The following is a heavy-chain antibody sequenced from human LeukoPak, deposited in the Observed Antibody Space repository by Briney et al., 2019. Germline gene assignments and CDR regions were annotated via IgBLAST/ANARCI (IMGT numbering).Heavy chain of an antibody. CDR1: GGSFSGQY. V-gene: IGHV4-34*01. CDR3: ARDRYRNSFYYYYAVDV. Sequence: PSETLSLTCAVFGGSFSGQYWSWIRQPPGKGLEWIGGINHRGSTTYNPSLKSRVTISVDTSKSQFSLKVRSLTAADTAVYYCARDRYRNSFYYYYAVDVWGQGTTVTVSS. CDR2: INHRGST. J-gene: IGHJ6*02. D-gene: IGHD4-11*01.